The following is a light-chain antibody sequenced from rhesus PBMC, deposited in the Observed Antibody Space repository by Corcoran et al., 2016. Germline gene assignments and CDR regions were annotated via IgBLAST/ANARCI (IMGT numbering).Light chain of an antibody. J-gene: IGKJ2*01. CDR2: KAS. Sequence: DIQMTQSPSSLSASVGDTVTITCRASQSISSWLVWYQQKQGKAPKFLIYKASTLQSGVTSRFSGSGSGKAFTLTISSLPSEDVATSCFQQYSSSPYSFGQGTKVEIK. V-gene: IGKV1-22*01. CDR3: QQYSSSPYS. CDR1: QSISSW.